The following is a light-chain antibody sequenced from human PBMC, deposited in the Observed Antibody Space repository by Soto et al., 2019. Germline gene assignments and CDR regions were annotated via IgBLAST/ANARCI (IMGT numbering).Light chain of an antibody. J-gene: IGLJ3*02. CDR3: GADHGSGSNFPLV. Sequence: QPALTQPPSASASLGASVTLTCTLSSGYSNYKVDWYQQRPGKGPRFVMRVGPGGIVGSKGDGIPDRFSVLGSGLNRYLTIKNIQEEDESDYHCGADHGSGSNFPLVFGGGTKLTVL. V-gene: IGLV9-49*01. CDR2: VGPGGIVG. CDR1: SGYSNYK.